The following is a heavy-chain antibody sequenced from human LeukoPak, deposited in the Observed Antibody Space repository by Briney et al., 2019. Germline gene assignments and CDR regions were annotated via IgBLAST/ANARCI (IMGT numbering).Heavy chain of an antibody. CDR3: ARARYLSGSRDDALDI. J-gene: IGHJ3*02. CDR1: GYTFSSYY. D-gene: IGHD1-26*01. CDR2: ISAYNGNR. Sequence: ASVKVSCKASGYTFSSYYMHWVRQAPGQGLEWMGGISAYNGNREYAQKLQGRVTMTTDTSTSTAYMELRSLRPDDTAVYYCARARYLSGSRDDALDIWGQGTMVSVFS. V-gene: IGHV1-18*04.